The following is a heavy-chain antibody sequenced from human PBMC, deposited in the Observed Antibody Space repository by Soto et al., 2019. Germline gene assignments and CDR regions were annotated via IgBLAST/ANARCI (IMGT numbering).Heavy chain of an antibody. J-gene: IGHJ4*02. Sequence: SVKVSCKAAVGTFSSYPISWVIQAPGQGLEWMGGIIPIFGTANYAQKFQGRVTITADESTSTAYMELSSLRSEDTAVYYCAREAKDSGSYLFDYWGQGTLVTVSS. D-gene: IGHD1-26*01. CDR2: IIPIFGTA. CDR1: VGTFSSYP. CDR3: AREAKDSGSYLFDY. V-gene: IGHV1-69*13.